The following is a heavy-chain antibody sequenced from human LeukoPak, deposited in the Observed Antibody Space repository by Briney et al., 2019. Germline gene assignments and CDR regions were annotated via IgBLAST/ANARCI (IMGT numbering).Heavy chain of an antibody. J-gene: IGHJ3*02. CDR2: ISWNSGSI. D-gene: IGHD3-10*01. Sequence: GGSLRLSCAASGFTFDDYAMHWVRQAPGKGLEWVSGISWNSGSIGYADSVKGRFTISRDNAKNSLYLQMNSLRAEDTALYYCAKFPSRYYGSGSYYNPPAFDIWGQGTMVTVSS. CDR1: GFTFDDYA. V-gene: IGHV3-9*01. CDR3: AKFPSRYYGSGSYYNPPAFDI.